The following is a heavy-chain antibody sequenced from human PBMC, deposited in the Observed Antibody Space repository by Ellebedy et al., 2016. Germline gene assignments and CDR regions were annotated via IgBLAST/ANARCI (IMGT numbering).Heavy chain of an antibody. CDR3: AREWRDYSGNYMDV. CDR1: GGSISSGGYY. V-gene: IGHV4-31*03. Sequence: SETLSLTXTVSGGSISSGGYYWSWIRQHPGKGLEWIGYIYHSGSTYYNPSLKSRVTISVDTSKNQFSLKLSSVTAADTAVYYCAREWRDYSGNYMDVWGKGTTVTVSS. CDR2: IYHSGST. D-gene: IGHD4-11*01. J-gene: IGHJ6*03.